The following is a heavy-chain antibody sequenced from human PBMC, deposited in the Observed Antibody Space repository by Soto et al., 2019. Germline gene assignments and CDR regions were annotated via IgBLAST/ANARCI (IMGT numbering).Heavy chain of an antibody. CDR1: GFSVSSSD. CDR3: GTSSRKDYHFAVDV. J-gene: IGHJ6*02. V-gene: IGHV3-53*01. CDR2: IYSGGST. Sequence: GGSLRLSCAASGFSVSSSDMSWVRQVPGEGLEWVSVIYSGGSTHDADYVKGRFSVSRDTSKNTVDLQMNSLRVDDTAVYYCGTSSRKDYHFAVDVWGQGTAGTSP. D-gene: IGHD6-6*01.